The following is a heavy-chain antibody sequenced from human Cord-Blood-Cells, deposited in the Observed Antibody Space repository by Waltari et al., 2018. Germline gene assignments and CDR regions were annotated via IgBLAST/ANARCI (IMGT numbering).Heavy chain of an antibody. V-gene: IGHV1-69*06. CDR1: GGTFSSYA. D-gene: IGHD6-13*01. CDR2: IIPIFGTA. J-gene: IGHJ4*02. CDR3: ASPYSSSWYYFDY. Sequence: QVQLVQSGAEVKKLGSSVKVSCKASGGTFSSYAISWVRQAPGQGLEWLGGIIPIFGTANYAQKFQGRVTITADKSTSTAYMELSSLRSEDTAVYYCASPYSSSWYYFDYWGQGTLVTVSS.